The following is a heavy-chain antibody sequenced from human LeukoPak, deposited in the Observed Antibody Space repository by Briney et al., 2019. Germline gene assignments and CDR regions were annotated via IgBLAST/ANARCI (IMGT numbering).Heavy chain of an antibody. J-gene: IGHJ4*02. CDR1: GGSISIISSSTYY. V-gene: IGHV4-39*01. D-gene: IGHD6-25*01. CDR3: ARQLPTAAADTRGYFDY. CDR2: LYYGENS. Sequence: PSETLSLTCTVSGGSISIISSSTYYWGWIRQATGKGLEWIGSLYYGENSHYNPSLKSRATLSVDTSNNQFSLKLTSVTAADAAVYFCARQLPTAAADTRGYFDYWGQGTVVTVSS.